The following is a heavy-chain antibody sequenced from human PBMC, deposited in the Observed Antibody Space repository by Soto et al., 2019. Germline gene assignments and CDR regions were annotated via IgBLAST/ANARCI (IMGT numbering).Heavy chain of an antibody. CDR2: IYYSGST. V-gene: IGHV4-39*01. J-gene: IGHJ4*02. CDR1: GGSISSSSYY. D-gene: IGHD5-12*01. CDR3: ARTYSGYVIL. Sequence: PSETLSLTCTVSGGSISSSSYYWGWIRQPPGKGLEWIGSIYYSGSTYYNPSLKSRVTISIDTSKNQFSLNLNSVTAADTAVYYCARTYSGYVILWGQGTLVTVFS.